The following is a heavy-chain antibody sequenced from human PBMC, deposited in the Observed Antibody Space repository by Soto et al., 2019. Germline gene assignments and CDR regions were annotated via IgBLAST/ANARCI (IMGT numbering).Heavy chain of an antibody. D-gene: IGHD6-19*01. CDR1: GFTFSNYA. J-gene: IGHJ5*02. CDR2: SIGGGGDT. V-gene: IGHV3-23*01. CDR3: ARDAVPRNGEWDWFDP. Sequence: EMQLLESGGGLVQTGESLRLSCTASGFTFSNYAMSWVRQAPGKGPEWVSSIGGGGDTYYTDAVKGRFTVSRDDPKSTLYLQMNSLRAEDTARYYCARDAVPRNGEWDWFDPWGQGPLVSVSS.